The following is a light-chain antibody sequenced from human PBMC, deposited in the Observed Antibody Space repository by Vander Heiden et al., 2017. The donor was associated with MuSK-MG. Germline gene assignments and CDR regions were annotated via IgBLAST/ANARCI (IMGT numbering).Light chain of an antibody. V-gene: IGKV1-33*01. J-gene: IGKJ4*01. Sequence: DIQMTQSPSSMSASVGDSVTITCQASQDISNYLNWYQQKPGKAPKLLIYGASNLETGVPSRFSGSGSGTDFTFTISSLQPEDIATYYCQQYDNLLTFGGGTKVEIK. CDR1: QDISNY. CDR2: GAS. CDR3: QQYDNLLT.